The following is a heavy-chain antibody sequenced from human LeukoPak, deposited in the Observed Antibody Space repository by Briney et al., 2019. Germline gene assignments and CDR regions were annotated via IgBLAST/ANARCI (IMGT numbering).Heavy chain of an antibody. CDR2: IYSGGST. CDR3: AKRFSTSSRYYGMDV. Sequence: PGGSLRLSCAASGFTVSSNYMSWVRQAPGKGLEWVSVIYSGGSTYYADSVKGRFTISRDNSKNTLYLQMKSLRAEDTAVYYCAKRFSTSSRYYGMDVWGQGTTVTVSS. D-gene: IGHD2-2*01. V-gene: IGHV3-53*01. J-gene: IGHJ6*02. CDR1: GFTVSSNY.